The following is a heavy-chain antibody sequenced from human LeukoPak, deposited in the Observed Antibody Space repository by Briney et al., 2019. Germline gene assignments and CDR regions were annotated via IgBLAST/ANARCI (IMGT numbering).Heavy chain of an antibody. CDR3: AKDSGYDSFVDYFDY. V-gene: IGHV3-23*01. D-gene: IGHD5-12*01. CDR2: FSGGGDHT. J-gene: IGHJ4*02. Sequence: GGSLRLSCAASGFTFSGYAMSWVRQAPGKGLEWVSTFSGGGDHTYYADSVKGRFTISRDKSKNTLHLQMNSLRVEDTAVYYCAKDSGYDSFVDYFDYWGQGTLVTVSS. CDR1: GFTFSGYA.